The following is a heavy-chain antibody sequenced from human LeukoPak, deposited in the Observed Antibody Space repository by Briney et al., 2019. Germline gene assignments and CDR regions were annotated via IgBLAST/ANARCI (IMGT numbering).Heavy chain of an antibody. CDR1: GGSINGYF. CDR3: ARSARVEPGTGYYFDS. V-gene: IGHV4-4*07. J-gene: IGHJ4*02. Sequence: PSETLSLTCTVSGGSINGYFWSWMRQPAGKGLEWIGRILTNGNTDYSPSLNSRVTMSMDTSRNQFSLKLRSVSAADTAVYYCARSARVEPGTGYYFDSWGRGTLVTVSS. CDR2: ILTNGNT. D-gene: IGHD2-15*01.